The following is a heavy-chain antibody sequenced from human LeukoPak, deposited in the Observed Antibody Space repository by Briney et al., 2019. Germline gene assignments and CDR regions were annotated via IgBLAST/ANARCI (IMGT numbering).Heavy chain of an antibody. CDR2: IIPIFGIA. CDR3: ARETSGYDWSGYSTFDY. CDR1: GGTFSSYA. D-gene: IGHD3-3*01. V-gene: IGHV1-69*04. J-gene: IGHJ4*02. Sequence: SVKVSCEASGGTFSSYAISWVRQAPGQGLEWMGRIIPIFGIANYAQKFQGRVTITADKSTSTAYMELSSLRSEDTAVYYCARETSGYDWSGYSTFDYWGQGTLVTVSS.